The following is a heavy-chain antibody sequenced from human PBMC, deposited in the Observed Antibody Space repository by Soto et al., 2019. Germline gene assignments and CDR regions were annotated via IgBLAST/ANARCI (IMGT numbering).Heavy chain of an antibody. CDR3: ARRRIAAAQYYFDY. CDR2: IISSGST. Sequence: SETLSLTCTVSGGSVSSGSYYWTWIRQSPGKGLEWMGYIISSGSTDYNPPLKSRVTISVDSSKDEFSLKLRSVTAADTAVYYCARRRIAAAQYYFDYWGQGMLVTVSS. D-gene: IGHD6-13*01. CDR1: GGSVSSGSYY. V-gene: IGHV4-61*01. J-gene: IGHJ4*02.